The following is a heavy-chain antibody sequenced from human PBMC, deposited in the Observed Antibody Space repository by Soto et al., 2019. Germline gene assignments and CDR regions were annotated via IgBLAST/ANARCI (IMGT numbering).Heavy chain of an antibody. Sequence: QVQLVESGGGVVQPGRSLRLSCAASGFTFSSYGMHWVRQAPGKGLEWVAVISYDGSNKYYADSVKGRFTISRDNSKNTLYLQMNSLRAEDTAVYYCAKEEDSSSWYGDLDAFDIWGQGTMVTVSS. V-gene: IGHV3-30*18. CDR1: GFTFSSYG. CDR3: AKEEDSSSWYGDLDAFDI. J-gene: IGHJ3*02. CDR2: ISYDGSNK. D-gene: IGHD6-13*01.